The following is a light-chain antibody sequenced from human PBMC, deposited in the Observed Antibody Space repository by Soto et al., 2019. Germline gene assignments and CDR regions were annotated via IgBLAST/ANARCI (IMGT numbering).Light chain of an antibody. J-gene: IGKJ2*01. Sequence: IVLTQSPGTLSLSPGQRATLSCRASQTVSTTYLAWYQQKPGQAPRLLIYGTSTRATGVPDRFSGSGSVTDFTLTISSLEPEDLAVYYCQQYGNSPRYIFGQGTKLEIK. CDR3: QQYGNSPRYI. CDR1: QTVSTTY. CDR2: GTS. V-gene: IGKV3-20*01.